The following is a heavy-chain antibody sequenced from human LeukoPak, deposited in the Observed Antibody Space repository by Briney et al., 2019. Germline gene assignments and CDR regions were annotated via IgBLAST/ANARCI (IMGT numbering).Heavy chain of an antibody. CDR1: GGTFSSYA. Sequence: EASVKVSCKASGGTFSSYAISWVRQAPGQGLEWMGGIIPIFGTANYAQKFQGRVTITADESTSTAYMELRSLRSDDTAVYYCARCSGGSCYPSWDYYGMDVWGQGTTVTVSS. J-gene: IGHJ6*02. V-gene: IGHV1-69*13. CDR2: IIPIFGTA. D-gene: IGHD2-15*01. CDR3: ARCSGGSCYPSWDYYGMDV.